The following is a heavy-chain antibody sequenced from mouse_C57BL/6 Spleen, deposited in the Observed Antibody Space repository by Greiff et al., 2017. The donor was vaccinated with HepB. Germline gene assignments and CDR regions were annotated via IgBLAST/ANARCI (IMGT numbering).Heavy chain of an antibody. Sequence: QVQLKESGAELVRPGASVTLSCKASGYTFTDYEMHWVKQTPVHGLEWIGAIDPETGGTAYNQKFKGKAILTADKSSSTAYMELRSLTSEDSAVYYCTRGGFAYWGQGTLVTGSA. V-gene: IGHV1-15*01. CDR2: IDPETGGT. J-gene: IGHJ3*01. CDR3: TRGGFAY. CDR1: GYTFTDYE.